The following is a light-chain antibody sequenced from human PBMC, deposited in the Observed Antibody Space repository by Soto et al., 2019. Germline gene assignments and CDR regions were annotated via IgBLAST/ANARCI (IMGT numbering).Light chain of an antibody. CDR1: QDISDY. V-gene: IGKV1-16*02. CDR2: AAS. CDR3: QQYKTYPWT. J-gene: IGKJ1*01. Sequence: DTQMTQSPSSLSASVGERVTITCRASQDISDYLAWFQHRPGEAPKSLIYAASSLQSGVPSKFSGSRSGTVFTLTISNIQPEDFATYFCQQYKTYPWTFGQGTKVDIK.